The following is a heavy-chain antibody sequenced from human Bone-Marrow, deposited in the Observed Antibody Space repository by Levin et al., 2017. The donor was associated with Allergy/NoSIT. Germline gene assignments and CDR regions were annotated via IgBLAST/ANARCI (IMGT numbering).Heavy chain of an antibody. V-gene: IGHV3-48*02. CDR3: ARGGISATWYLVDY. CDR1: GFSFSSYS. J-gene: IGHJ4*02. Sequence: GGSLRLSCAASGFSFSSYSMNWVRQAPGKGLEWVSYISSSTSLSSSGTIIYYADSVKGRFSISRYNARNSLYLQMNSLRDEDTAMYYCARGGISATWYLVDYWGQGTLVTVSS. CDR2: ISSSTSLSSSGTII. D-gene: IGHD4-23*01.